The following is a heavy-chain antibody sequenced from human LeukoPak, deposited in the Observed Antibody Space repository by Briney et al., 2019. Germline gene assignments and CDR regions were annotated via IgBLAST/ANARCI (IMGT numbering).Heavy chain of an antibody. CDR3: ARRSSWFSLNY. Sequence: ASVKVSCKASGYTFTSYYIHWVRQAPGQGLEWMGVIIPSGGDTTYAQKFQGRVTMTRDTSTGTVYLELSSLGSDDTAVYFWARRSSWFSLNYWGQGTLVTVSS. D-gene: IGHD6-13*01. CDR1: GYTFTSYY. J-gene: IGHJ4*02. CDR2: IIPSGGDT. V-gene: IGHV1-46*01.